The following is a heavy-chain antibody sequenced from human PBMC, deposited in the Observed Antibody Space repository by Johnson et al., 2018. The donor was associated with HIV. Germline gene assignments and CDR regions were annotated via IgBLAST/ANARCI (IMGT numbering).Heavy chain of an antibody. V-gene: IGHV3-53*01. D-gene: IGHD1-7*01. CDR1: GFTVSSNY. CDR2: IYSGGST. Sequence: VQLVESGGGLVKSGGSLRLSCAASGFTVSSNYMSWVRQAPGKGLEWVSVIYSGGSTYYADSVKGRFTISRDISKNTLDLQMNSLRAEDTAVYYCARAPQTYNWNYMMAFDIWGQGTMVTVSS. J-gene: IGHJ3*02. CDR3: ARAPQTYNWNYMMAFDI.